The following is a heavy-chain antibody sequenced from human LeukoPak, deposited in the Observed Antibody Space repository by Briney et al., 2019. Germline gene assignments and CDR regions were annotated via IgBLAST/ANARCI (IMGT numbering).Heavy chain of an antibody. CDR2: INGDGSTI. Sequence: VGSLRLSCAVSGFTFINYLMHWVRQAPGKELVWVSRINGDGSTISYADSVKGRFTISRDNAKNTLYLQMNSLRAEDTAVYYCAKEAAAADFDYWGQGTLVTVSP. J-gene: IGHJ4*02. V-gene: IGHV3-74*01. CDR1: GFTFINYL. CDR3: AKEAAAADFDY. D-gene: IGHD6-13*01.